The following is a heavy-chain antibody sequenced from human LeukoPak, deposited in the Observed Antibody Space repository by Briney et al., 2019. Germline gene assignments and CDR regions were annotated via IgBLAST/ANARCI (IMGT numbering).Heavy chain of an antibody. D-gene: IGHD3-22*01. CDR2: IYSGGNT. CDR1: GFTVSSNY. J-gene: IGHJ1*01. CDR3: AGRTVTPYYHDRSGFHLQY. V-gene: IGHV3-53*01. Sequence: PGGSLRLSCAASGFTVSSNYMSWVRQAPGKGLQWVSVIYSGGNTYYADSVKGRFTISRDNSKNTLYLQMNSLRAEDTAVYYCAGRTVTPYYHDRSGFHLQYWGQGTLVTVSS.